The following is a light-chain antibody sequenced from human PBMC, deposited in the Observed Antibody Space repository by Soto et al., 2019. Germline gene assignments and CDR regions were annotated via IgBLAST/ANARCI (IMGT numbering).Light chain of an antibody. Sequence: EIVLAQSPATLSFSPGERATLSCRAIESVSNGYLAWYQQQPRQAPRLLIYGVANRATGIPDRFSGSRCGTDFSLTISRLEPEDFAVYYCQQYGDSPSITFGQGTRLEIK. CDR3: QQYGDSPSIT. CDR2: GVA. CDR1: ESVSNGY. J-gene: IGKJ5*01. V-gene: IGKV3-20*01.